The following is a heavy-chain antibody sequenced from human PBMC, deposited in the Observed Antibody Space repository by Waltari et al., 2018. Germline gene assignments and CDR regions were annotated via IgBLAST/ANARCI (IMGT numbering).Heavy chain of an antibody. CDR3: ARGSGYSLAAFDY. Sequence: EVQLVESGGGLVQPGGSLRLSCAASGFTFSSYDMHWVRQAKGKGLEWVSAIGTAGDTYYPGSVKGRFTISRENAKNSLYLQMNSLRAGDTAVYYCARGSGYSLAAFDYWGQGTLVTVSS. CDR1: GFTFSSYD. V-gene: IGHV3-13*01. D-gene: IGHD5-12*01. J-gene: IGHJ4*02. CDR2: IGTAGDT.